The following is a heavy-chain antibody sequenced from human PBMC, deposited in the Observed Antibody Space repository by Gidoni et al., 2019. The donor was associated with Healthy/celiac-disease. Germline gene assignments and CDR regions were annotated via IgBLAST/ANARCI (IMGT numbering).Heavy chain of an antibody. V-gene: IGHV3-9*01. Sequence: EVQLVESGGGLVQPGRSLRLSGAASGFTFDDYAMHWVRQAPGKGLEGVSGISWNSGSIGYADSVKGRFTISRDNAKNSLYLQMNSLRAEDTALYYCAKGRYDSSGYLVDYWGQGTLVTVSS. CDR2: ISWNSGSI. D-gene: IGHD3-22*01. J-gene: IGHJ4*02. CDR3: AKGRYDSSGYLVDY. CDR1: GFTFDDYA.